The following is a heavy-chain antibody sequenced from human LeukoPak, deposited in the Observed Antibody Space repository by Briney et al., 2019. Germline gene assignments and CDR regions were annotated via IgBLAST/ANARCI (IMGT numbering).Heavy chain of an antibody. CDR3: ASLDYYYYMDV. J-gene: IGHJ6*03. CDR2: ISNSGGST. CDR1: RFTFSSYG. Sequence: PGGSLRLSCAASRFTFSSYGMSWVRQAPGKGLEWVSAISNSGGSTYYAGSVKGRFTISRDNSKNALYLQMNSLRAEDTAVYYCASLDYYYYMDVWGKGTTVTVSS. V-gene: IGHV3-23*01.